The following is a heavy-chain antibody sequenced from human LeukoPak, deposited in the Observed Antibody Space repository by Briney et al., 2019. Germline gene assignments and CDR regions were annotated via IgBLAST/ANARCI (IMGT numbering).Heavy chain of an antibody. Sequence: GGSLRLSCAASGFTFSSYAMHWVRQAPGKGLEWMAVISYDGSDICYTDSVKGRFTISRDNSKNTLYLQMNSLRAEDTAMYYCAREKANWAFDYWGQGTLVTVSS. D-gene: IGHD7-27*01. V-gene: IGHV3-30*10. J-gene: IGHJ4*02. CDR2: ISYDGSDI. CDR3: AREKANWAFDY. CDR1: GFTFSSYA.